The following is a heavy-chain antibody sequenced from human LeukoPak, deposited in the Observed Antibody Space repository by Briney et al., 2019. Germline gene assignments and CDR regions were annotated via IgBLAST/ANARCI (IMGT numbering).Heavy chain of an antibody. CDR2: IIPIFGTA. CDR1: GGTFSSYA. D-gene: IGHD3-22*01. V-gene: IGHV1-69*05. J-gene: IGHJ5*02. Sequence: SVKVSRKASGGTFSSYAISWVRQAPGQGLEWMGRIIPIFGTANYAQKFQGRVTITTDESTSTAYMELSSLRSEDTAAYYCARDPVGGYPSVVDWFDPWGQGTLVTVSS. CDR3: ARDPVGGYPSVVDWFDP.